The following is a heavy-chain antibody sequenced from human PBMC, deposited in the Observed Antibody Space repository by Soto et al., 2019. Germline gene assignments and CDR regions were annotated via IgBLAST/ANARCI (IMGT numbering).Heavy chain of an antibody. V-gene: IGHV1-18*01. CDR3: AREGVAPYYSYGMDV. CDR1: GYTFTRSG. Sequence: QVQLVQSGAEVKKPGASVKVSCKASGYTFTRSGISWVRQAPGQGPEWMGWISSYNGDTNYGQTFQGRGTMTTDTSTSTAYMELRSLRSDDTAVYYCAREGVAPYYSYGMDVWGQGTPVTVSS. CDR2: ISSYNGDT. J-gene: IGHJ6*02. D-gene: IGHD5-12*01.